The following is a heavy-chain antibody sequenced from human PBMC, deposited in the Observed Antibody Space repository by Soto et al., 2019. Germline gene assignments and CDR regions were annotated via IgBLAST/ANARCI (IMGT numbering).Heavy chain of an antibody. CDR3: SKGAQSKQYYFDF. D-gene: IGHD4-4*01. CDR2: ISSSGAST. J-gene: IGHJ4*02. CDR1: GFTFSTYG. Sequence: GGSLRLSCAASGFTFSTYGMSWVRQAPGKGLEWVSAISSSGASTSYTDSVKGRFTISRDNSKNTVYLQMNSLGADDTALYYCSKGAQSKQYYFDFWGKGTLVPVSS. V-gene: IGHV3-23*01.